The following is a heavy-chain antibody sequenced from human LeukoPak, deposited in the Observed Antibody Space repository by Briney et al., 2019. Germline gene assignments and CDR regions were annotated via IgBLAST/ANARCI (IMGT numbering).Heavy chain of an antibody. CDR1: GFTLSSNW. CDR2: INQDGSTK. V-gene: IGHV3-7*01. Sequence: GGSLRLSCGASGFTLSSNWMSWVRQAPGRGLEWVASINQDGSTKYYVDTVKGRFTISRDNAKNSLYLQMNSLRVEDTAVYFCARWGQTSGWYYLDNWGQGTLVTVSS. CDR3: ARWGQTSGWYYLDN. J-gene: IGHJ4*02. D-gene: IGHD6-19*01.